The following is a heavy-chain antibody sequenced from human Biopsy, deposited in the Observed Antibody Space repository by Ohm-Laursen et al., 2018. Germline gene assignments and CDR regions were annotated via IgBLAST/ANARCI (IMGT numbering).Heavy chain of an antibody. Sequence: SLRLSCAASGFTFNNYGMQWVRQAPGKGLEWVAFIFYDGSNTYYADSVKGRFTISRDNSRDTLYPQMSSLRAEDTAVYYCAKDRYNYTPIGGFSMDVWGQGTTVTVSS. CDR3: AKDRYNYTPIGGFSMDV. D-gene: IGHD5-18*01. J-gene: IGHJ6*02. V-gene: IGHV3-30*18. CDR2: IFYDGSNT. CDR1: GFTFNNYG.